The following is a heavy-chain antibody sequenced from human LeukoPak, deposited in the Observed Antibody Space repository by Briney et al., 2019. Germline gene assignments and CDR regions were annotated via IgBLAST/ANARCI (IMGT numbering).Heavy chain of an antibody. CDR3: ARYGRRVAELLWFGEHQKGDNWFDP. V-gene: IGHV1-46*01. CDR1: GYTFTSYY. D-gene: IGHD3-10*01. J-gene: IGHJ5*02. CDR2: INPSGGST. Sequence: ASVKVSCKASGYTFTSYYMHWVRQAPGQGLEWVGMINPSGGSTSYAQKFQGRVTMTRDTSISTAYMELSRLRSDDTAVYYCARYGRRVAELLWFGEHQKGDNWFDPWGQGTLVTVSS.